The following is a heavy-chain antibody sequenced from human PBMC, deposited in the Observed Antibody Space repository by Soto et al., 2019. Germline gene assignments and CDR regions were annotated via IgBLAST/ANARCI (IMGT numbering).Heavy chain of an antibody. Sequence: QVQLQESGPGLVKPSQTLSLTCTVSGGSISSGGYYWSWIRQHPGKGLEWIGYIYYSGSTYYNPSLTSRVTISVDTSKNQFSLKLSSVTAADTAVYYCARGHDYGDYYYYYGMDVWGQGTTVTVSS. D-gene: IGHD4-17*01. CDR2: IYYSGST. V-gene: IGHV4-31*03. CDR1: GGSISSGGYY. J-gene: IGHJ6*02. CDR3: ARGHDYGDYYYYYGMDV.